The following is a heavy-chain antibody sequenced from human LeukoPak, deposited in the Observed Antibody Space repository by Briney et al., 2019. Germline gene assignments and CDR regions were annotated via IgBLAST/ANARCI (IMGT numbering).Heavy chain of an antibody. V-gene: IGHV3-30*04. CDR2: ISYDGSNK. D-gene: IGHD2-8*01. CDR3: AREVYARHYFGY. CDR1: GFTFSSYA. Sequence: GGSLRLSCAASGFTFSSYAMHWVRQAPGKGLEWVAVISYDGSNKYYADSVKGRFTISRDNSKNTLYLQMNSLRAEDTAVYYCAREVYARHYFGYWGQGTLVTVSS. J-gene: IGHJ4*02.